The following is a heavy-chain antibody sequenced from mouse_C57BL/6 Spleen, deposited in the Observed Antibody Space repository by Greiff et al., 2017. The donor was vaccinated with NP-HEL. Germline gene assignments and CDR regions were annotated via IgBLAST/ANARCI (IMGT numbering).Heavy chain of an antibody. V-gene: IGHV1-26*01. Sequence: VQLQQSGPELVKPGASVKISCKASGYTFTDYYMNWVKQSHGKSLEWIGDINPNNGGTSYNQKFKAKATLTVDKSSSTAYMELRSLTSEDSAVYYCARPYYDYAMDYWGQGTSVTVSS. CDR3: ARPYYDYAMDY. D-gene: IGHD2-4*01. J-gene: IGHJ4*01. CDR2: INPNNGGT. CDR1: GYTFTDYY.